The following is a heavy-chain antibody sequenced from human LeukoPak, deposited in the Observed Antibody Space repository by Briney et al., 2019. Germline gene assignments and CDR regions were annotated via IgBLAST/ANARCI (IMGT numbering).Heavy chain of an antibody. Sequence: GASVKVSCKASGGPFSTYAISWVRQAPGQGLEWMGRIVPIHGLTHYAQKFQGRVTITADKLTNTVYMELSSLRSEDTAVYYCARAIAIAVAGSCRFDPWGQGTLVSVSS. CDR3: ARAIAIAVAGSCRFDP. V-gene: IGHV1-69*04. CDR1: GGPFSTYA. CDR2: IVPIHGLT. J-gene: IGHJ5*02. D-gene: IGHD6-19*01.